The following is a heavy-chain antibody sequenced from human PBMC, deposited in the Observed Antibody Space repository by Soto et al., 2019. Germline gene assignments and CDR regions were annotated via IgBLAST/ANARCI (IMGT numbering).Heavy chain of an antibody. CDR2: INGDGSDT. D-gene: IGHD4-17*01. Sequence: EVQLVESGGGLVQPGGSLRLSRGASGFDFNNYWMHWVRQDPGKGLVWVSRINGDGSDTKYADSVKGRFTISRDNAKKTVYLQMNSLRAEDTAVYYCARDQTTGDWFDAWGQGTLVTVSS. V-gene: IGHV3-74*03. J-gene: IGHJ5*02. CDR1: GFDFNNYW. CDR3: ARDQTTGDWFDA.